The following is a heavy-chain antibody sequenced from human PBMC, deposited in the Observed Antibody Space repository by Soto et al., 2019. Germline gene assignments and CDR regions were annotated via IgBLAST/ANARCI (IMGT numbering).Heavy chain of an antibody. Sequence: VGSLTLSCAASGFTFRNYWMSWVRQAPGKGLQWVANIKGDGSERHYVDSVKGRFTVSRDNAENSLFLQMYSLRVEDTAVYYCARDGCTSATCDIYGMDVWGQGTTVPVS. J-gene: IGHJ6*02. CDR3: ARDGCTSATCDIYGMDV. CDR2: IKGDGSER. V-gene: IGHV3-7*03. D-gene: IGHD2-8*02. CDR1: GFTFRNYW.